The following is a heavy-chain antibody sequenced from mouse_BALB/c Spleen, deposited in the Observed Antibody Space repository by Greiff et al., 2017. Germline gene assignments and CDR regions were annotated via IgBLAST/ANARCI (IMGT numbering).Heavy chain of an antibody. V-gene: IGHV2-2*02. J-gene: IGHJ3*01. CDR3: ASYYGGAWFAY. D-gene: IGHD1-2*01. Sequence: VKLMESGPGLVQPSQSLSITCTVSGFSLTSYGVHWVRQSPGKGLEWLGVIWSGGSTDYNAAFISRLSISKDNSKSQVFFKMNSLQANDTAIYYCASYYGGAWFAYWGQGTLVTVSA. CDR2: IWSGGST. CDR1: GFSLTSYG.